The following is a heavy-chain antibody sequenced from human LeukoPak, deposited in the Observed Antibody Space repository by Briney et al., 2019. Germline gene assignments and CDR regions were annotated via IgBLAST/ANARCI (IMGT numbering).Heavy chain of an antibody. V-gene: IGHV3-74*01. J-gene: IGHJ4*02. CDR2: INSDGINT. CDR1: GFTFSNYW. Sequence: GGSLRLSCAASGFTFSNYWMHWVRQAPGKGLVWVSRINSDGINTSYADSVKGRFTISRDNSKNTLYLQLNSLRIEDTAVYYCAKDLSYSTDWPYFDYWGQGTLVTVSS. D-gene: IGHD6-19*01. CDR3: AKDLSYSTDWPYFDY.